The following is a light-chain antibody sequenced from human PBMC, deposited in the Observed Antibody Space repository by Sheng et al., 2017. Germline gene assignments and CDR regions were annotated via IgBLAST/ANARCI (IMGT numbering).Light chain of an antibody. CDR2: QDN. Sequence: SFDLTQPPSVSVSPGQTASISCSGDRLGDKYVCWFHQKPGQSPVLLIYQDNKRPSGIPERFSGSNSGNTATLTISGTQAMDEADYYCQAWDSTTAVFGGGTKLTVL. CDR3: QAWDSTTAV. V-gene: IGLV3-1*01. J-gene: IGLJ2*01. CDR1: RLGDKY.